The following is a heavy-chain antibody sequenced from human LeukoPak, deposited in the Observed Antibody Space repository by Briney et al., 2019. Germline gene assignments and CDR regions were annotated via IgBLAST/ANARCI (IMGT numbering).Heavy chain of an antibody. D-gene: IGHD3-22*01. V-gene: IGHV3-48*04. J-gene: IGHJ6*03. CDR2: ISSSSTI. Sequence: GGSLRLSCAASGFTFSSYSMNWVRQAPGKGLEWVSYISSSSTIYYADSVKGRFTISRDNAKNSLYLQMNSLRAEDTAVYYCARDAPSYYDSSGYLGNYYYYYYMDVWGKGTTVTVSS. CDR3: ARDAPSYYDSSGYLGNYYYYYYMDV. CDR1: GFTFSSYS.